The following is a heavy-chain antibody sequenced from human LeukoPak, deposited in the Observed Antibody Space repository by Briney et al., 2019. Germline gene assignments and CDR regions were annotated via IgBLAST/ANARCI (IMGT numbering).Heavy chain of an antibody. V-gene: IGHV4-59*01. CDR1: GGSISSYY. D-gene: IGHD5-24*01. CDR2: VYYTGST. J-gene: IGHJ4*02. Sequence: PSETLSLTCPVSGGSISSYYYWTWIRQPPGKGLEWIGYVYYTGSTNFNPSLKSRVTMSLDTSRNQFSLKLTSLTAADTAVYYCARGAMATTPFLDYWGQGTLVTVSS. CDR3: ARGAMATTPFLDY.